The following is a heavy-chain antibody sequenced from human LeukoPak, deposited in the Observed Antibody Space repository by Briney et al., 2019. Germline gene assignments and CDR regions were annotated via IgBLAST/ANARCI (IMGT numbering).Heavy chain of an antibody. V-gene: IGHV3-66*02. Sequence: GGSLRLSCAASGFTVSSNYMSWVRQAPGKGLEWVSVIYSGGSTYYADSVKGRFTISRDNSKNTLYLQMNSLRAGDTAVYYCARVGGYSGYGLYYYYYGMDVWGQGTTVTVSS. CDR3: ARVGGYSGYGLYYYYYGMDV. CDR2: IYSGGST. J-gene: IGHJ6*02. CDR1: GFTVSSNY. D-gene: IGHD5-12*01.